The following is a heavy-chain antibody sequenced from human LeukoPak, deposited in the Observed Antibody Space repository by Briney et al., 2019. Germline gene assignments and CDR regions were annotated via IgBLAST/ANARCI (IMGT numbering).Heavy chain of an antibody. CDR1: GYTFTSYG. V-gene: IGHV1-18*01. CDR3: ARDPTTYYYDSSGYPDYYYYGMDV. J-gene: IGHJ6*02. CDR2: ISAYNGNT. D-gene: IGHD3-22*01. Sequence: ASVKVSCKASGYTFTSYGISWVRQAPGQGLEWMGWISAYNGNTNYAQKLQGRVTMTTDTSTSTAYMELRSLRSDDTAVYYCARDPTTYYYDSSGYPDYYYYGMDVWGQGTTVTVSS.